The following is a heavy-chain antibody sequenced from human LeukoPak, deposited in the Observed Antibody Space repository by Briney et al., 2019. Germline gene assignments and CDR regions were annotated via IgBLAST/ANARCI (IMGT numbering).Heavy chain of an antibody. CDR1: GFTFSSYA. V-gene: IGHV3-23*01. CDR3: AKGLLGYCSGGSCYPIDY. J-gene: IGHJ4*02. CDR2: IRGSGGST. Sequence: PGGSLRLSCAASGFTFSSYAMSWVRQAPGKGLEWVSAIRGSGGSTYYADSVKGRFTISRDNSKNTLYLQMNSLRAEDTAVYYCAKGLLGYCSGGSCYPIDYWGQGTLVTVSS. D-gene: IGHD2-15*01.